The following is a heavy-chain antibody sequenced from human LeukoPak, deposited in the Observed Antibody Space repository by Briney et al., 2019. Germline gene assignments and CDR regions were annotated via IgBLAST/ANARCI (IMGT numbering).Heavy chain of an antibody. V-gene: IGHV4-4*02. J-gene: IGHJ4*02. CDR1: GGSIRTTNW. CDR2: VHLSGRT. CDR3: AREGGPYRPHDH. Sequence: PSETLSLTCGVSGGSIRTTNWWTWVRQPPGEGLEWIGEVHLSGRTHYNPSLESRVTMSVDMSENHISLRLTSVTAADTAVYYCAREGGPYRPHDHSGEGTLVTVSS.